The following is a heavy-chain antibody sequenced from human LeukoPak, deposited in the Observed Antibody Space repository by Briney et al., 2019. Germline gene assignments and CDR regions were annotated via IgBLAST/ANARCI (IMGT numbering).Heavy chain of an antibody. D-gene: IGHD3-22*01. V-gene: IGHV4-61*02. CDR3: ARATYYYDSSGYFYYFDY. CDR1: GGSISSGSYY. J-gene: IGHJ4*02. Sequence: SETLSLTCTVSGGSISSGSYYWSWIRQPAGKGLEWIGRIYTSGSTNYNPSLKSRVTISVDTSKNQFSLKLSSVTAADTAVYYCARATYYYDSSGYFYYFDYWGQGTLVTVSS. CDR2: IYTSGST.